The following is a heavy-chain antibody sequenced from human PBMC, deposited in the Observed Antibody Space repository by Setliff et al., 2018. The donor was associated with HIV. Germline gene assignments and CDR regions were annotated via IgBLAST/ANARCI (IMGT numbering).Heavy chain of an antibody. D-gene: IGHD3-10*01. V-gene: IGHV4-59*11. Sequence: SETLSLTCTVSGGSISSHYWSWIRQPPGKGLEWIGYIYYSGSTNYNPSLKSRVTISVDTSKNQFSLKLSSVTAADTAVYYCARGGIGDYYYYYMDVWGKGTTVT. CDR1: GGSISSHY. CDR3: ARGGIGDYYYYYMDV. CDR2: IYYSGST. J-gene: IGHJ6*03.